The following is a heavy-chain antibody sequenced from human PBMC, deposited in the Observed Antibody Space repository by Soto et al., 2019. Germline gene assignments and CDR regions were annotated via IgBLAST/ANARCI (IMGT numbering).Heavy chain of an antibody. CDR2: IYYSGTT. Sequence: SGTLSLTCTVPGNSIISYWWSWIRQPPGKGLEWIGYIYYSGTTNYNPSLKSRVTISLDTSKNQFSLKLSSVTAADTAVYYCARQFRDGYNALGSWGQGALVTVS. D-gene: IGHD5-12*01. CDR1: GNSIISYW. V-gene: IGHV4-59*08. CDR3: ARQFRDGYNALGS. J-gene: IGHJ5*02.